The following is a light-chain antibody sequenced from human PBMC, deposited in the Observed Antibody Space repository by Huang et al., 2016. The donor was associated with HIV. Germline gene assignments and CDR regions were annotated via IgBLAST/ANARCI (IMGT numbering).Light chain of an antibody. CDR2: RAS. Sequence: DIQMTQSPSTLSASVGDRVTITCRASQIINTWLAWYQQKPGKAPNLLIYRASSLQIGGPSRFTGRGSGTEFTLTITSLQPDDLGTYYCQQYNTYLYTFGQGTKLEI. J-gene: IGKJ2*01. CDR3: QQYNTYLYT. V-gene: IGKV1-5*03. CDR1: QIINTW.